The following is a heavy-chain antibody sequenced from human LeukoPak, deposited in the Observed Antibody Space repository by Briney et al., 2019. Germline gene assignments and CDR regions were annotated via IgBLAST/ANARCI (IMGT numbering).Heavy chain of an antibody. V-gene: IGHV3-15*01. CDR1: GFTFSNAW. J-gene: IGHJ4*02. Sequence: GGSLRLSCAASGFTFSNAWMSWVRQAPGKGLEWVGRIKSKTDGGTTDYAAPVKGRLTISRDDSKNTLYLQMNSLKTEDTAVYYCTTDDPPLLRYFDWVDYWGQGTLVTVSS. CDR2: IKSKTDGGTT. CDR3: TTDDPPLLRYFDWVDY. D-gene: IGHD3-9*01.